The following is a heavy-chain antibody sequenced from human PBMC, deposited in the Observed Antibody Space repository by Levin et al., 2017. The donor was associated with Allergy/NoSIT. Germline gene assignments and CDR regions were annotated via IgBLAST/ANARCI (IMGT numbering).Heavy chain of an antibody. J-gene: IGHJ6*02. CDR2: ISASSGTI. CDR1: AFTFSDYS. V-gene: IGHV3-48*01. Sequence: AGKSLKISCAASAFTFSDYSMNWVRQAPGKGLEWVSFISASSGTIFYSDSVKGRFTISRDNAQNTVYLQMNSLRAEDTALYYCARDNTHFYGMDVWGQGTTVTVSS. CDR3: ARDNTHFYGMDV. D-gene: IGHD2-2*02.